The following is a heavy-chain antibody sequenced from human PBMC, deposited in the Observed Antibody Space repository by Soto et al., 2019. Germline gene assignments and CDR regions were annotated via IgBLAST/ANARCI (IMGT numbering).Heavy chain of an antibody. CDR3: ARNRVYYYDSSGYYYGSYYYGMDV. V-gene: IGHV4-4*02. D-gene: IGHD3-22*01. CDR2: IYHSGST. J-gene: IGHJ6*02. CDR1: GGSISSSNW. Sequence: QVQLQESGPGLVKPTGTLSLTCAVSGGSISSSNWWSWVRQPPGKGLEWIGEIYHSGSTNYNPSLKSRVTVAVDKSKNQFSLKLSSVTAADTAVDYCARNRVYYYDSSGYYYGSYYYGMDVWGQGTTVTVSS.